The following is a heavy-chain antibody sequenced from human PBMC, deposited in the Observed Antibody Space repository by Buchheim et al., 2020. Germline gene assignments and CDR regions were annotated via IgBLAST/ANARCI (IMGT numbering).Heavy chain of an antibody. CDR1: GGSFSGYY. D-gene: IGHD6-13*01. CDR2: INHSGST. J-gene: IGHJ6*03. Sequence: QVQLQQWGAGLLKPSETLSLTCAVYGGSFSGYYWSWIRQPPGKGLEWIGEINHSGSTNYNPSLKSRVTISVDTSNNQFSLKLSSVTAADTAVYYCARGRGQQLVLRGYYYYYYMDVWGKGTT. CDR3: ARGRGQQLVLRGYYYYYYMDV. V-gene: IGHV4-34*01.